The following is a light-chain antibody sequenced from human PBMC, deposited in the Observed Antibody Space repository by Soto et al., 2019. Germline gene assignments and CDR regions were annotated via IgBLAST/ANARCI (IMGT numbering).Light chain of an antibody. V-gene: IGKV3D-15*01. Sequence: PGERATLSCWASETVATNLAWYQQKPGQAPRLLISGASTRATGIPARFSGSGSGTEFTLTISSLQSEDFAVYYCQQYNNWPPLTFGGGTKVDIK. CDR2: GAS. CDR1: ETVATN. J-gene: IGKJ4*01. CDR3: QQYNNWPPLT.